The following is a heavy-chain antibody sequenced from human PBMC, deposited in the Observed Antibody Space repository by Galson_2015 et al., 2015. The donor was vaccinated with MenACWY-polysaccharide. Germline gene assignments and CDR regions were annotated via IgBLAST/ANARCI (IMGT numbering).Heavy chain of an antibody. J-gene: IGHJ3*02. Sequence: CAISGDSVSSNSAAWNWIRQSPSRGLEWLGRTYYRSKWYNDYAVSVRSRITISPDTSKNQFSLQLNSVTPEDTAVYYCVRDADGSDAFDIWGQGTMVTVSS. CDR3: VRDADGSDAFDI. V-gene: IGHV6-1*01. CDR1: GDSVSSNSAA. D-gene: IGHD1-26*01. CDR2: TYYRSKWYN.